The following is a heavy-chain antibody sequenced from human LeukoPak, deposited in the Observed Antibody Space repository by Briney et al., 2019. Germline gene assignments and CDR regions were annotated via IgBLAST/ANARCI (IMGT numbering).Heavy chain of an antibody. V-gene: IGHV3-7*01. CDR2: IKQDGSEK. J-gene: IGHJ3*02. Sequence: GGSLRLSCPASGFTFSSYWMSWVRQAPGKGLEWVANIKQDGSEKYYVDSVKGRFTISRDNAKNSLYLQMNSLRAEDTAVYYCAREYCSSSGDAFDIWGQGTMVTVSS. CDR1: GFTFSSYW. D-gene: IGHD6-6*01. CDR3: AREYCSSSGDAFDI.